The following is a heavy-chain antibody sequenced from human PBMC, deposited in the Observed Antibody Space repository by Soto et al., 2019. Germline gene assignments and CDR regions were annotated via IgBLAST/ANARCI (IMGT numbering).Heavy chain of an antibody. D-gene: IGHD6-13*01. V-gene: IGHV1-69*13. Sequence: SVKVSCKASGGTFSSYAISWVRQAPGQGLEWMGGIIPIFGTANYAQKFQGRVTITADESTSTAYMELSSLRSEDTAVYYCARDLIAAAGSDDYWGQGTLVTVSS. CDR2: IIPIFGTA. CDR3: ARDLIAAAGSDDY. J-gene: IGHJ4*02. CDR1: GGTFSSYA.